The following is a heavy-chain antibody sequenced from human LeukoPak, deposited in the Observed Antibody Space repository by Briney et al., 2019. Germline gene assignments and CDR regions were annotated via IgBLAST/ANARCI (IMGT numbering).Heavy chain of an antibody. J-gene: IGHJ4*02. Sequence: GGSLRLSCAASGLTFSNYWMTWVRQAPGKGLEWVANIKEDGSEKYYVDSVKGRFTISRDNAKNSLYLQMNSLRAEDKALYYWARVNARPGPSWYFDYWGRGTRFPVSS. CDR2: IKEDGSEK. V-gene: IGHV3-7*01. CDR1: GLTFSNYW. D-gene: IGHD6-13*01. CDR3: ARVNARPGPSWYFDY.